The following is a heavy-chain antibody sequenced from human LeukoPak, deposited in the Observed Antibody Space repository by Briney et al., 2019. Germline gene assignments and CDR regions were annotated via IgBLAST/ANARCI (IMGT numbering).Heavy chain of an antibody. CDR3: ARDRGEYYYDSSGYYYWSGPYYYYMDV. V-gene: IGHV1-18*01. CDR1: GYTFTSYG. J-gene: IGHJ6*03. CDR2: ISAYNGNT. Sequence: ASVKVSCKASGYTFTSYGISWVRQAPGQGLEWMGWISAYNGNTNYAQKLQGRVTMTTDTSTSTAYMGLRSLRSDDTAVYYCARDRGEYYYDSSGYYYWSGPYYYYMDVWGKGTTVTVSS. D-gene: IGHD3-22*01.